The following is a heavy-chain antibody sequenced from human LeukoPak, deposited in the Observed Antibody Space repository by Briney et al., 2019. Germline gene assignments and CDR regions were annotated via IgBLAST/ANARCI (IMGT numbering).Heavy chain of an antibody. Sequence: GGSLRLSCAASGFNFTNYNMNWVRQAPGKGLVWVSRIKSDGSSIMYADSVKGRFTISRDNAKNTLWLQMNSLRVEDTAMFYCAADQDYGGYSHFDLWGQGILVTVSS. CDR1: GFNFTNYN. D-gene: IGHD4-23*01. J-gene: IGHJ4*02. CDR3: AADQDYGGYSHFDL. V-gene: IGHV3-74*03. CDR2: IKSDGSSI.